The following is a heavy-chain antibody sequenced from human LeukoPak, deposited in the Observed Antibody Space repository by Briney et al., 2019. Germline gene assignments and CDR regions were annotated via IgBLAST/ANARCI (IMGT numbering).Heavy chain of an antibody. J-gene: IGHJ5*02. CDR2: IIPILGIA. CDR3: AREPITTVSNWFDP. V-gene: IGHV1-69*04. CDR1: GGTFSSYA. Sequence: ASVKVSCKASGGTFSSYAISWVRQAPGQGLEWMGRIIPILGIANYAQKFQGRVTITADKSTSTAYMELSSLRSEDTAVYYCAREPITTVSNWFDPWGQGTLVTVSS. D-gene: IGHD4-4*01.